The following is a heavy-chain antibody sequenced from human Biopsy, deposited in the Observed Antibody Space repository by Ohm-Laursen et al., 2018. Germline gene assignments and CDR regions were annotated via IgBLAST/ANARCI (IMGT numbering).Heavy chain of an antibody. CDR1: GFNFGDSG. CDR3: AKDRFPYTSGYSSVFEY. V-gene: IGHV3-30*18. J-gene: IGHJ4*02. CDR2: ISNDGDIK. D-gene: IGHD3-22*01. Sequence: SLRLSCSASGFNFGDSGMGWFRQAPGKGLEWVSLISNDGDIKYSADSMEGRFTISRDNSRNTLFLQMNSLKAEDTAVYYCAKDRFPYTSGYSSVFEYWGQGTLVTVSS.